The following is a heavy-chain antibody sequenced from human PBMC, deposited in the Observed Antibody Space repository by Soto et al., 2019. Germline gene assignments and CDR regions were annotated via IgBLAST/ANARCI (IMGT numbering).Heavy chain of an antibody. CDR3: ARDRRLITMVRGVSLWFDP. J-gene: IGHJ5*02. D-gene: IGHD3-10*01. V-gene: IGHV4-39*01. CDR2: IYYSGNT. Sequence: PSETLSLTCTVSGGSISSGGYYWSWIRQHPGKGLEDIGTIYYSGNTYYNSSLKSRVTISLDTSKNQFSLKLSSVTAADTAVYYCARDRRLITMVRGVSLWFDPWGQGTLVTVSS. CDR1: GGSISSGGYY.